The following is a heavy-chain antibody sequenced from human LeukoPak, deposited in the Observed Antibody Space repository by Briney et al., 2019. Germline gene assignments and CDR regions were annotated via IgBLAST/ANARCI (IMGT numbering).Heavy chain of an antibody. V-gene: IGHV4-59*01. CDR2: IYDTGRT. CDR3: AGLSIADSSYFDY. CDR1: GGSISGYY. Sequence: SETLSLTCTVSGGSISGYYWSWIRQPPGKGLEWIGYIYDTGRTNYNPSLKSRVTISVDTSKNQFSLKLSSVTAADTAVYYCAGLSIADSSYFDYWGQGTLVTVSS. D-gene: IGHD6-13*01. J-gene: IGHJ4*02.